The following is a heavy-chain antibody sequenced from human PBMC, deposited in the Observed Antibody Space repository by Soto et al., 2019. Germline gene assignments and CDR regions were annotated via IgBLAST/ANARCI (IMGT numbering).Heavy chain of an antibody. CDR2: NYDNGST. CDR3: ARDYDGGGSCYSSRFDP. CDR1: GGSISSYY. J-gene: IGHJ5*02. V-gene: IGHV4-59*01. D-gene: IGHD2-15*01. Sequence: QVQLQESGPGLVKPSETLSLTCTVSGGSISSYYWSWIRQPPGKGLEWIGYNYDNGSTNYNPSLKRRVAISVDTYKNQLSLKLISVTAADTAVYYCARDYDGGGSCYSSRFDPWGEGTLVTVSS.